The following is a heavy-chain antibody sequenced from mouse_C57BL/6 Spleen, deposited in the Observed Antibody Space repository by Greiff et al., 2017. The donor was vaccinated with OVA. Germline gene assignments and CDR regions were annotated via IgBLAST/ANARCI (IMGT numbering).Heavy chain of an antibody. J-gene: IGHJ2*01. V-gene: IGHV1-69*01. CDR2: IDPSDSYT. D-gene: IGHD1-1*01. CDR1: GYTFTSYW. CDR3: ARLYYSIPFDD. Sequence: QVQLQQPGAELVMPGASVKLSCKASGYTFTSYWMHWVKQRPGQGLEWIGEIDPSDSYTNYNQKFKGKSTLTGDKSSSTAYMQLSSLTSEVSAVYYCARLYYSIPFDDWGTGTTLTVSS.